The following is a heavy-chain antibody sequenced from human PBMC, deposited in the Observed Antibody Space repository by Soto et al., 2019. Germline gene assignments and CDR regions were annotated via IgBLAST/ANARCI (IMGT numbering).Heavy chain of an antibody. J-gene: IGHJ6*02. CDR2: TYYRSKWYN. CDR3: ARDPGYCSSTSCSGYYYYGMDV. V-gene: IGHV6-1*01. CDR1: GDGVSCNSAA. D-gene: IGHD2-2*01. Sequence: SQTLSLTFAISGDGVSCNSAAGNWIRQSPSRGLEWLGRTYYRSKWYNDYAVSVKSRITINPDTSKNQFSLQLNSVTPEDTAVYYCARDPGYCSSTSCSGYYYYGMDVWGQGTTVTVSS.